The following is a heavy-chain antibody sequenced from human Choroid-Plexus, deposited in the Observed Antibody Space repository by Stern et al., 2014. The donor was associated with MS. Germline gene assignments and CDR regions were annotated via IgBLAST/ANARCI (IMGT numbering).Heavy chain of an antibody. V-gene: IGHV3-30*18. J-gene: IGHJ4*02. Sequence: VQLLESGGGVAQPGRPLILSCAASGFTFSNFGMHWVRQAPGKGLEWVALISYDGSDKYYADSVKGRFTIFRDNSKNTLYMHMNSLRAEDTAVYYCAKDRQWSTYFFDYWGQGSVVTVSS. CDR2: ISYDGSDK. CDR1: GFTFSNFG. D-gene: IGHD2-15*01. CDR3: AKDRQWSTYFFDY.